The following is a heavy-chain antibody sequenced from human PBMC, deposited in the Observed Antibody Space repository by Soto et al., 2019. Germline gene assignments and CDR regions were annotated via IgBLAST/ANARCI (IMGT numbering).Heavy chain of an antibody. CDR1: GFSLDTTGVG. J-gene: IGHJ4*02. V-gene: IGHV2-5*01. CDR2: IYWHDDK. CDR3: ERAYNWNYM. D-gene: IGHD1-7*01. Sequence: QITLKESGPTLVKPTQTLMLTCSFSGFSLDTTGVGVGWICQAPGKALGWVANIYWHDDKRYNPSLEGRLTITKDTPKHQVVLTMTDMDPADTATYYCERAYNWNYMWGQGILGTVSS.